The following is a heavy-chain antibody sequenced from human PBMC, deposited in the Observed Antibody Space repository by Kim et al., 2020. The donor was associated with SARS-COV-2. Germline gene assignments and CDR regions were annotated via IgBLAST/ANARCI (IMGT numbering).Heavy chain of an antibody. Sequence: GGSLRLSCAASDFTFSAYTMNWVRQAPGKGLEWVSSITGRSDYIYYADSVKGRFTISRDNADNSLYLHMKSLRAEDTAVYYCARLNGPKPNWYFDLWGRGTLVTVSS. J-gene: IGHJ2*01. V-gene: IGHV3-21*01. CDR1: DFTFSAYT. CDR3: ARLNGPKPNWYFDL. CDR2: ITGRSDYI. D-gene: IGHD2-8*01.